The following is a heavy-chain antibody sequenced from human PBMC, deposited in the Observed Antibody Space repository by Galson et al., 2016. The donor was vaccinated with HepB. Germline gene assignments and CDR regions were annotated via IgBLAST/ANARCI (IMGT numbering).Heavy chain of an antibody. CDR2: IFWDDYK. J-gene: IGHJ4*02. Sequence: PALVKPTQTLTLTCTFSGFSLRNNGEGVGWIRQPPGKALEWLEIIFWDDYKRYSPSLKRRLAIMKDTSRNLVVLTMTNVDPVDTATYYCVHRVQRGSYLPDWGQGTLVTVSS. D-gene: IGHD1-26*01. V-gene: IGHV2-5*02. CDR1: GFSLRNNGEG. CDR3: VHRVQRGSYLPD.